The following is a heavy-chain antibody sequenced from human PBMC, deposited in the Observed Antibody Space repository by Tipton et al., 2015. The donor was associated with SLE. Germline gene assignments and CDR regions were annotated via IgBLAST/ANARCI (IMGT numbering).Heavy chain of an antibody. CDR1: GFTFDDYA. Sequence: SLRLSCAASGFTFDDYAMHWVRQAPGKGLEWFSGISWNSGSIGYADSVKGRFTISRDNAKNSLYLQMNSLRDEDTALYYCAKEPMVRGVIGYYYYYLDVWGKGTTVNGSS. CDR3: AKEPMVRGVIGYYYYYLDV. J-gene: IGHJ6*03. V-gene: IGHV3-9*01. CDR2: ISWNSGSI. D-gene: IGHD3-10*01.